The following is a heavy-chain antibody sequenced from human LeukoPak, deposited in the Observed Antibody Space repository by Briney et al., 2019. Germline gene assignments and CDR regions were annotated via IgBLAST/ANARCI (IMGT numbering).Heavy chain of an antibody. Sequence: PSETLSLTCTVSGGSISSYYWSWIRQPAGKGLEWIGPIYTSGSTNYNPSLKSRVTMSVDTSKNQFSLKLSSVTAADTAVYYCARDPQAVAGRRSYYYYYMDVWGKGTTVTVSS. V-gene: IGHV4-4*07. CDR2: IYTSGST. D-gene: IGHD6-19*01. CDR3: ARDPQAVAGRRSYYYYYMDV. J-gene: IGHJ6*03. CDR1: GGSISSYY.